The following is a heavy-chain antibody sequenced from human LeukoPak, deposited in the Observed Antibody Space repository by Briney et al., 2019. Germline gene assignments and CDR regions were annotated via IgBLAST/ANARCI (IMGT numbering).Heavy chain of an antibody. Sequence: SQTLALTYAISVDSVSSNSAAWNWIRQSPSRGLELLQSTYYRSKWYTDYAVSVKSRITINPDTSKKQFSLQLNSVTAEDTAVYYCAGEGNSCGSWGQGTLVTVSS. J-gene: IGHJ5*02. CDR1: VDSVSSNSAA. CDR2: TYYRSKWYT. CDR3: AGEGNSCGS. D-gene: IGHD2/OR15-2a*01. V-gene: IGHV6-1*01.